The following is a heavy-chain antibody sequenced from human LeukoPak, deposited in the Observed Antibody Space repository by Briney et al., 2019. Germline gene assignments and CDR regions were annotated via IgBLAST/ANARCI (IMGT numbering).Heavy chain of an antibody. CDR2: IKQDGSEK. CDR3: ARDRELNHRGWLRYAFDI. D-gene: IGHD5-12*01. J-gene: IGHJ3*02. CDR1: GFTFSSYA. Sequence: GGSLRLSCAASGFTFSSYAMHWVRQAPGKGLEWVANIKQDGSEKYYVDSVKGRFTISRDNAKNSLYLQMNSLRAEDTAVYYCARDRELNHRGWLRYAFDIWGQGTMVTVSS. V-gene: IGHV3-7*01.